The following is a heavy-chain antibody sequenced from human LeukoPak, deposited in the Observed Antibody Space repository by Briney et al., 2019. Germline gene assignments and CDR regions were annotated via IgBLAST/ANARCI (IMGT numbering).Heavy chain of an antibody. D-gene: IGHD2-21*02. J-gene: IGHJ4*02. CDR2: IYHSGST. Sequence: SETLSLTCAVSGGSISSSNWWSWVRQPPGKGLEWIGEIYHSGSTNYNPSLKSRVSISVDTSKNQFSLELSSVTAADTAVYYCARGMREVRLQSPAYIVVVTAHPLPDYWGQGTLVTVSS. CDR1: GGSISSSNW. CDR3: ARGMREVRLQSPAYIVVVTAHPLPDY. V-gene: IGHV4-4*02.